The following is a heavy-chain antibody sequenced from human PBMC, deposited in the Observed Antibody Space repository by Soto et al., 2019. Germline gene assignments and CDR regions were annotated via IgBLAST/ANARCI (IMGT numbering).Heavy chain of an antibody. J-gene: IGHJ4*02. D-gene: IGHD2-15*01. CDR3: ASDGYCSGGSCYSVPVFDY. CDR1: GFIFSSYG. CDR2: IWYDGSNK. V-gene: IGHV3-33*01. Sequence: QVQLVESGGGVVQPGRSLRLSCAASGFIFSSYGMHWVRQAPGKGLEWVAVIWYDGSNKYYADSVKGRFTISRDNSKNTLYLQMNSLRAEDTAVYYCASDGYCSGGSCYSVPVFDYWGQGTLVTVSS.